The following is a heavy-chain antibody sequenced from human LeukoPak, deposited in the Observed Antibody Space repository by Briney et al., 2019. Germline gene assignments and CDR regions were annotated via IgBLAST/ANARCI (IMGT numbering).Heavy chain of an antibody. D-gene: IGHD3-10*01. Sequence: SETLSLSCTVSGGSISSYYWSWIRQPPGRGLEWVGYIYYSGSTNYNPSLKSRVTISVDTSKNQFSLKLSSVTAADTAVYYCAAAMVRGVDWFDPWREGTLVTVSS. V-gene: IGHV4-59*01. CDR2: IYYSGST. J-gene: IGHJ5*02. CDR3: AAAMVRGVDWFDP. CDR1: GGSISSYY.